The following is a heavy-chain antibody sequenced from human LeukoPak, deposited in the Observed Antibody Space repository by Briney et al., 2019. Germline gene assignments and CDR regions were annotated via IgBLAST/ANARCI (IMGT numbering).Heavy chain of an antibody. V-gene: IGHV1-46*01. D-gene: IGHD3-10*01. J-gene: IGHJ5*02. CDR3: AREGRITMVLDP. CDR1: GYAFTSYY. CDR2: INPSGGST. Sequence: ASVKVSCKASGYAFTSYYMHWVRQAPGQGLEWMGIINPSGGSTSYARKFQGRVTMTRDTSTSTVYMELSSLRSEDTAVYYCAREGRITMVLDPWGQGTLVTVSS.